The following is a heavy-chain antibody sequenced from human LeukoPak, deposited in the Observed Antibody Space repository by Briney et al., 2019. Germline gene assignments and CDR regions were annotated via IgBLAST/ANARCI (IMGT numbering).Heavy chain of an antibody. J-gene: IGHJ3*02. Sequence: GASVKVSCKASGYIFDIHAMIWVRQAPGQGLELMGWINTNTGNPTYAQGFTGRFVFSLDTSVSTAYLQISSLKAEDTAVYYCARDERNRQWLAYSRDAFDIWGQGTMVTVSS. D-gene: IGHD6-19*01. CDR3: ARDERNRQWLAYSRDAFDI. CDR2: INTNTGNP. CDR1: GYIFDIHA. V-gene: IGHV7-4-1*02.